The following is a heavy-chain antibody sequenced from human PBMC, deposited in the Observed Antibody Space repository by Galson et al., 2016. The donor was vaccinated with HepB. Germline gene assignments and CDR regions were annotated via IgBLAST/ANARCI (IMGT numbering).Heavy chain of an antibody. CDR2: VHHSGST. CDR3: AAIDSSGYLRGAFDV. D-gene: IGHD3-22*01. CDR1: GVSISRSNW. Sequence: SETLSLTCAVSGVSISRSNWWAWVRQPPGKGLEWIGGVHHSGSTTYKSSLQSRITISVDKSKNHFSLRLTSVTAADTALYYCAAIDSSGYLRGAFDVWGQGTMVTVSS. V-gene: IGHV4-4*02. J-gene: IGHJ3*01.